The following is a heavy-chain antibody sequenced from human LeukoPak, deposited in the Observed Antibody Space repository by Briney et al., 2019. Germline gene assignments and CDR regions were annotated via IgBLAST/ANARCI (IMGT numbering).Heavy chain of an antibody. CDR3: ARAYTSSCRWFDP. J-gene: IGHJ5*02. CDR1: GGSISSPNW. D-gene: IGHD6-13*01. CDR2: IYHSGST. V-gene: IGHV4-4*02. Sequence: SGTLSLTCAVSGGSISSPNWWSWVRQPPGKGLEWIGEIYHSGSTNYNPSLKSRVTISIDRSKNQFSLKLTSVTAADTAIYYCARAYTSSCRWFDPWGQGTLVTVSS.